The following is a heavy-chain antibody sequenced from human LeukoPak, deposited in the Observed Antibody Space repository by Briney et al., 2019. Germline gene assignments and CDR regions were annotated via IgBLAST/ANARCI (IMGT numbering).Heavy chain of an antibody. D-gene: IGHD6-13*01. J-gene: IGHJ3*01. CDR1: GYTFTDYY. CDR2: INPKSDGT. Sequence: ASVKVSCKASGYTFTDYYMHRVRQAPGQGLEWMGWINPKSDGTKYAQKFQGRVTMTTDTSITTAYMELSRLTSDDTAVYYCATWSSSWSAFDLWGQGTMVAASS. CDR3: ATWSSSWSAFDL. V-gene: IGHV1-2*02.